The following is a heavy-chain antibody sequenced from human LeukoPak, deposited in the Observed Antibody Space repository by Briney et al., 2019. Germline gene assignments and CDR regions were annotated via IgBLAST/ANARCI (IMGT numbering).Heavy chain of an antibody. CDR2: IIPIFGTA. V-gene: IGHV1-69*01. CDR3: ARAATSGYSIQSDAFDI. Sequence: GASVKVSCEASGGTFSSYAISWVRQAPGQGLAWMGGIIPIFGTANYAQKFQGRVTITADESTSTAYMELSSLRSEDTAVYYCARAATSGYSIQSDAFDIWGQGTMVTVSS. CDR1: GGTFSSYA. J-gene: IGHJ3*02. D-gene: IGHD6-13*01.